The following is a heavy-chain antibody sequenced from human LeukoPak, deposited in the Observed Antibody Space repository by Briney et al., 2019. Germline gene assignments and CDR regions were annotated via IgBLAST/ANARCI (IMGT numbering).Heavy chain of an antibody. CDR3: ARGAGYCSGGSCYGPPGYFDY. D-gene: IGHD2-15*01. CDR1: GGSISSGDYY. Sequence: SETLSLTCTVSGGSISSGDYYWSWIRQPPGKGLEWIGYIYYSGSTYYNPSLKSRVTISVDTSKNQFSLKLSSVTAADTAVYYCARGAGYCSGGSCYGPPGYFDYWGQGTLVTVSS. CDR2: IYYSGST. J-gene: IGHJ4*02. V-gene: IGHV4-30-4*01.